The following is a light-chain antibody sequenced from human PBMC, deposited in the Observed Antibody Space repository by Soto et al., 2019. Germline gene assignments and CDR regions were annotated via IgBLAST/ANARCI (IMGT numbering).Light chain of an antibody. J-gene: IGKJ1*01. Sequence: EVVLTQSPATLSLSPGERATLSCRASQNVGTFLAWYQLKPGQAPRLVIYDASNRAAGIPDRFSGSGSGTDFTLTISSLAPEDFALYYCLQRNNWPPWTFGQGTKVEIK. CDR2: DAS. V-gene: IGKV3-11*01. CDR3: LQRNNWPPWT. CDR1: QNVGTF.